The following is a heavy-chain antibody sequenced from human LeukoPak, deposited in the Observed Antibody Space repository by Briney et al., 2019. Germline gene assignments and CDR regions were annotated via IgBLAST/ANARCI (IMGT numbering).Heavy chain of an antibody. J-gene: IGHJ6*03. Sequence: SGGSLRLSCAASGFTFDDYTMHWVRQAPGKGLEWVSLITWDGGSTYYADSVKGRFTISRDNSKNSLYLQMNSLRTEDTALYYCARDPYSGSYSADVYYYYMDVWGKGTTVTISS. CDR2: ITWDGGST. D-gene: IGHD1-26*01. V-gene: IGHV3-43*01. CDR3: ARDPYSGSYSADVYYYYMDV. CDR1: GFTFDDYT.